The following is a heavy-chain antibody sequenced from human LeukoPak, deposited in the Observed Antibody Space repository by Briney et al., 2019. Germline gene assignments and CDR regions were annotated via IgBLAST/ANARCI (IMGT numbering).Heavy chain of an antibody. CDR3: ARGDTAMSDAFGI. D-gene: IGHD5-18*01. J-gene: IGHJ3*02. V-gene: IGHV4-34*01. CDR2: INHSGST. CDR1: GGSFSGYY. Sequence: PSETLSLTCAVYGGSFSGYYWSWIRQPPGKGLEWIGEINHSGSTNYNPSLKSRVTISVDTSKNQFSLKLSSVTAADTAVYYCARGDTAMSDAFGIWGQGTMVTVSS.